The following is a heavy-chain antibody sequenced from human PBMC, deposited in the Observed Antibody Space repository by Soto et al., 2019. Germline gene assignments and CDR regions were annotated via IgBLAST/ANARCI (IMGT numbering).Heavy chain of an antibody. J-gene: IGHJ4*02. CDR2: VYNSGST. Sequence: TLSLTRTVYGGSIISNYLTWSRQPPGKGLEWIGYVYNSGSTNYNPSLKSRVTISEDTSKSQFSLKVNSMTAADTAVYYCARYRREAVAGYTLDNWGQGILVPVSS. D-gene: IGHD6-13*01. CDR1: GGSIISNY. V-gene: IGHV4-59*01. CDR3: ARYRREAVAGYTLDN.